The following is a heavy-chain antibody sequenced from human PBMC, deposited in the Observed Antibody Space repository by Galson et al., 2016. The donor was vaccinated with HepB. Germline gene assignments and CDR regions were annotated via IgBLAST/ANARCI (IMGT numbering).Heavy chain of an antibody. CDR3: AKGLVGGSTDYFHYGMDV. V-gene: IGHV3-23*01. Sequence: SLRLSCAASGFTLSNYVMNWVRQAPGKGLEWVSGVVSSGSWSSYADSVKGRFTISRDTSKSTLYLQMNSLRVEDTAVYYCAKGLVGGSTDYFHYGMDVWGQGTTVTVSS. D-gene: IGHD1-26*01. J-gene: IGHJ6*02. CDR1: GFTLSNYV. CDR2: VVSSGSWS.